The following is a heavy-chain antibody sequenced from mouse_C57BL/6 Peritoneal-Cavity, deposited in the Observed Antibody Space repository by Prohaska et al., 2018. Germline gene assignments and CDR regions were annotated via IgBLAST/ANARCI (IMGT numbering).Heavy chain of an antibody. CDR3: ARSTVVFDY. CDR2: IRNKANGYTT. J-gene: IGHJ2*01. Sequence: EVKLVESGGGLVQPGGSLSLSCAASGFTFTDYYMSWVRQPPGKVLEWFGFIRNKANGYTTEYSASVKGRFTISRDKSQSILYLQMNALRAEDSATYYCARSTVVFDYWGQGTTLTVSA. D-gene: IGHD1-1*01. CDR1: GFTFTDYY. V-gene: IGHV7-3*01.